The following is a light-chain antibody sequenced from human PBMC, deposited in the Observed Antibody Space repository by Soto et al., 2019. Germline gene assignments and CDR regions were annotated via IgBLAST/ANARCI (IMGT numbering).Light chain of an antibody. CDR3: SSYAGSTNLV. V-gene: IGLV2-8*01. J-gene: IGLJ2*01. CDR1: SSDVGGYNY. Sequence: QPVLTQPLSASGSPGQSVTISCTGTSSDVGGYNYVSWYQQHPGKAPKLMIYEVSKRPSGVPDRFSGSKSGNTASLTVSGLQAEDEADYCCSSYAGSTNLVFGGGTKVTVL. CDR2: EVS.